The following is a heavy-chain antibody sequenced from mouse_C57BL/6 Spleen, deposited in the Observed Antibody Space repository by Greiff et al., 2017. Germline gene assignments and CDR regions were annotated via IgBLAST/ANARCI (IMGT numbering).Heavy chain of an antibody. V-gene: IGHV5-4*01. J-gene: IGHJ2*01. Sequence: EVQGVESGGGLVKPGGSLKLSCAASGFTFSSYAMSWVRQTPEKRLEWVATISDGGSYTYYPDNVKGRFTISRDNAKNNLYLQMSHLKSEDTAMYYCARGGGQLRRYFDYWGQGTTLTVSS. CDR3: ARGGGQLRRYFDY. CDR1: GFTFSSYA. D-gene: IGHD3-2*02. CDR2: ISDGGSYT.